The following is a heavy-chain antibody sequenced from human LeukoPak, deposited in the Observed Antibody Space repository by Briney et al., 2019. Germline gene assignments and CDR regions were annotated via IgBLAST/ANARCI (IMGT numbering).Heavy chain of an antibody. J-gene: IGHJ3*02. D-gene: IGHD3-22*01. V-gene: IGHV4-30-4*08. Sequence: SETLSLTCTVSGGSISSGNYYWSWIRQPPGKGLEWIGYIYYSGSTYYNPSLKSRVTISVDTSKDRFSLKLSSVTAADTAVYYCATHSSGYDSGNDAFDIWGQGTMVTVSS. CDR2: IYYSGST. CDR1: GGSISSGNYY. CDR3: ATHSSGYDSGNDAFDI.